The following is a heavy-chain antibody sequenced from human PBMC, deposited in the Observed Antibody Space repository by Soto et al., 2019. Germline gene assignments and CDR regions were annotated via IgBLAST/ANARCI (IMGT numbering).Heavy chain of an antibody. CDR3: AREGAQGIPAASLLGMDV. D-gene: IGHD2-2*01. J-gene: IGHJ6*02. CDR2: IDPSGNSV. V-gene: IGHV1-46*01. Sequence: ASVKVSCKSSGYTFSYYYMHWVRQAPGQGLEWMGLIDPSGNSVSSGQDFQDRLTMIRDTSTNTVYMELRSLRSEDTAVYYCAREGAQGIPAASLLGMDVWGQGTTVTVS. CDR1: GYTFSYYY.